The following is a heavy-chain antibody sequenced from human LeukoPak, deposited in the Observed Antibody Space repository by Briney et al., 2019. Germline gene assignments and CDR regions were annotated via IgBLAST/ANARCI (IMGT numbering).Heavy chain of an antibody. D-gene: IGHD3-10*01. CDR3: ATGESLDY. V-gene: IGHV4-59*12. J-gene: IGHJ4*02. CDR2: IYYSGGT. CDR1: GGSISSYY. Sequence: SETLSLTCTVSGGSISSYYWSWIRQPPGKGLEWIGYIYYSGGTNYNPSLKSRVTISVDTSKNQFSLKLSSVTAADTAVYYCATGESLDYWGQGTLVTVSS.